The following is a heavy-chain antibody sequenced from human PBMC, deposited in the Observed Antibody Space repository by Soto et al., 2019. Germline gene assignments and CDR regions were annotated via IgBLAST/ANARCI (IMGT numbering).Heavy chain of an antibody. Sequence: ASVKVSLKASGYTFTSYAMHWVRQARGQRREWMGWVNAGNGNTKYSQKFQGRVTITRDTSASTAYMELSSLRSEDTAVYYCARATFGGPPESWGQGTLVNVAS. J-gene: IGHJ5*02. CDR3: ARATFGGPPES. D-gene: IGHD3-16*01. CDR2: VNAGNGNT. V-gene: IGHV1-3*01. CDR1: GYTFTSYA.